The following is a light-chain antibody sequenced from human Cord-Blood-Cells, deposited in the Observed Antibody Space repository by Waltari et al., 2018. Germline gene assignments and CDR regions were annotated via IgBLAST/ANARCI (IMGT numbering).Light chain of an antibody. CDR3: AAWDDSLSGVV. CDR2: RSN. CDR1: SSNIGSNY. Sequence: QSVLTQPPSASGTPGQRVTISCSGSSSNIGSNYVCWSQQLTGTAPKLLIYRSNQRPSGGPGRFSGSKSGTSPSLAISGLRSEDEADYYCAAWDDSLSGVVFGGGTKLTVL. V-gene: IGLV1-47*01. J-gene: IGLJ2*01.